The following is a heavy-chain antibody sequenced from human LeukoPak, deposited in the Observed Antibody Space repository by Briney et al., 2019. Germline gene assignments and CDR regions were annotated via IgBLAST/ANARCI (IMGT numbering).Heavy chain of an antibody. V-gene: IGHV3-30*03. D-gene: IGHD5-24*01. J-gene: IGHJ4*02. CDR2: ISYDGSNK. CDR1: GFTFSSYG. Sequence: GGSLRLSCAASGFTFSSYGMHWVRQAPGKGLEWVAVISYDGSNKYYADSVKGRFTISRDNSKNTLYLQMNSLRAKDTAVYYCASVVMDGYNSDYWGQGTLVTVSS. CDR3: ASVVMDGYNSDY.